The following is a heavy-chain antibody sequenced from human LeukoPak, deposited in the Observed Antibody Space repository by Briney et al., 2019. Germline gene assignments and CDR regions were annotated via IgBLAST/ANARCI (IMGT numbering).Heavy chain of an antibody. CDR3: AKGTVMVRGVPDY. V-gene: IGHV3-9*01. CDR2: ISWNSGSI. D-gene: IGHD3-10*01. Sequence: PGGSLRLSCAASGFTFGDYAMHWVRQAPGKGLEWVSGISWNSGSIGYADSVKGRFTISRDNAKNSLYLQINSLRAEDTASYYCAKGTVMVRGVPDYWGQGTLVTVSS. CDR1: GFTFGDYA. J-gene: IGHJ4*02.